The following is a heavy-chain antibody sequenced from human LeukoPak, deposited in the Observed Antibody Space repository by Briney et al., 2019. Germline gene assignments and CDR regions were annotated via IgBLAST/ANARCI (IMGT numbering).Heavy chain of an antibody. CDR2: ISGSGGST. V-gene: IGHV3-23*01. CDR1: GFTFSRYA. Sequence: PGGSLRLSCAASGFTFSRYAMSGVRQAPGKGVGWVSAISGSGGSTSYADAVKGRFTISRDNSKNTLYLQMNSLRAEDTAVYYCAKGSSGKAMVAYYFDYWGQGTLVTVSS. CDR3: AKGSSGKAMVAYYFDY. J-gene: IGHJ4*02. D-gene: IGHD3-10*01.